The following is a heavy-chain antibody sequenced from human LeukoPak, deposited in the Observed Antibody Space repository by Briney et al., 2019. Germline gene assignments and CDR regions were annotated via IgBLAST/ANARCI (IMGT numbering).Heavy chain of an antibody. CDR1: GFIFSSYS. D-gene: IGHD6-6*01. CDR2: ISSSSTYI. V-gene: IGHV3-21*04. CDR3: AIRGVSSNSLFDH. J-gene: IGHJ4*02. Sequence: GGSLRLSCAASGFIFSSYSMNWVRQAPGKGLEWVSSISSSSTYIYYADSVKGRFIISRDNSRDTLYLQMNSLRAEDTAVYYCAIRGVSSNSLFDHWGQGTLVTVSS.